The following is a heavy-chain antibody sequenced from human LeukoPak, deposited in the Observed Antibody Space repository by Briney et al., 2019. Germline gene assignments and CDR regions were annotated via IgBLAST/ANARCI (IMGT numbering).Heavy chain of an antibody. CDR2: ISAYNGNT. D-gene: IGHD4-17*01. J-gene: IGHJ4*02. CDR1: GYTFTSYG. CDR3: ARDYGDYVGYFDY. V-gene: IGHV1-18*01. Sequence: ASVTVSCKASGYTFTSYGISWVRQAPGQGLEWMGWISAYNGNTNYAQKLQGRVTMTTDTSTSTAYMELSSLRFEDTAMYYCARDYGDYVGYFDYWGQGTLVTVSS.